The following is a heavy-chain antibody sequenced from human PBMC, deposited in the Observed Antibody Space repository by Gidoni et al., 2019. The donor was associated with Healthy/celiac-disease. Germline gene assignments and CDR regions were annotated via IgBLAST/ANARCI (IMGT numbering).Heavy chain of an antibody. J-gene: IGHJ3*02. CDR2: IKQDGSEK. V-gene: IGHV3-7*04. CDR3: ARAGYSSSWYRDAFDI. Sequence: EVQLVESGGGLVQPGGSLSLSGAASGFTLSRYWLSWVRQAPGTGLEWVANIKQDGSEKYYVDSVKGLFTISRDNAKNSLYLQMNSLRAEDTAVYYCARAGYSSSWYRDAFDIWGQGTMVTVSS. D-gene: IGHD6-13*01. CDR1: GFTLSRYW.